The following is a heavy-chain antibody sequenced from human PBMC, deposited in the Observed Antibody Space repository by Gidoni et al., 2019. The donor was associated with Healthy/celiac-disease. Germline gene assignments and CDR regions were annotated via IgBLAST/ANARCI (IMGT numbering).Heavy chain of an antibody. D-gene: IGHD4-17*01. J-gene: IGHJ4*02. CDR3: ARSCWDYGDDVSGLGY. Sequence: QVQLVQSGAEVKKPGSSVKVSCKASAGTFSSYAISWVRQAPGQGLEWMGGIIPIVGTANYAQKFQGRVTITADESTSTAYMELSSLRSEDTAVYYCARSCWDYGDDVSGLGYWGQGTLVTVSS. CDR2: IIPIVGTA. CDR1: AGTFSSYA. V-gene: IGHV1-69*01.